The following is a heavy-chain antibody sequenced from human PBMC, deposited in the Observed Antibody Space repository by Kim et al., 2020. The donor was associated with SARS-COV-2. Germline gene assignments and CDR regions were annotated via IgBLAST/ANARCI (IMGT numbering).Heavy chain of an antibody. J-gene: IGHJ4*02. CDR1: GFTFSSYA. Sequence: GGSLRLSCAASGFTFSSYAMSWVRQAPGKGLEWVSAISGSGGSTYYADSVKGRFTISRDNSKNTLYLQMNSLRAEDTAVYYCARDLRISSSWYLLDYWGQGTLVTVSS. CDR2: ISGSGGST. V-gene: IGHV3-23*01. D-gene: IGHD6-13*01. CDR3: ARDLRISSSWYLLDY.